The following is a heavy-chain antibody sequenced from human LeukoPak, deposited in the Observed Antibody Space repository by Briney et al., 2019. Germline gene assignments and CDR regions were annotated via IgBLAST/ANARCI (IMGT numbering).Heavy chain of an antibody. CDR1: GFTFSNFA. V-gene: IGHV3-21*01. Sequence: PGGSLRLSCAASGFTFSNFAMTWVRQAPGKGLEWVSSIVGSSSTYYADSLKGRFTISRDNAKNSLYLQMNSLRAEDTAVFYCARIGAGSSRDYWGQGTLVTVSS. CDR2: IVGSSST. J-gene: IGHJ4*02. CDR3: ARIGAGSSRDY. D-gene: IGHD6-13*01.